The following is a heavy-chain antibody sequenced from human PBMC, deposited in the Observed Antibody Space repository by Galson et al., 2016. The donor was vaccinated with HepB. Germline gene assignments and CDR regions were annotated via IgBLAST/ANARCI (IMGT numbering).Heavy chain of an antibody. V-gene: IGHV5-51*03. CDR3: ARLEYISSPFDS. J-gene: IGHJ4*02. CDR2: IHPYDSDT. Sequence: QSGAEVKKPGESLKISCKGSGYSFTSYWIGWVRQMPGKGLEWMGIIHPYDSDTRYSPSFQGQVTISADKSITTAYLQWSSLKASDSAMYYCARLEYISSPFDSWGQGTLVTVSS. CDR1: GYSFTSYW. D-gene: IGHD6-6*01.